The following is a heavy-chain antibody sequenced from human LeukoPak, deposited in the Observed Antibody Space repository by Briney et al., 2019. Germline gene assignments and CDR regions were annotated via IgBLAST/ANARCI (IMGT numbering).Heavy chain of an antibody. V-gene: IGHV4-4*07. Sequence: ETLSLTCTVSGGSISSYYWSWIRQPAGKGLEWIGRIYTSGSTNYNPSLKSRVTMSVDTSKNQFSLKLSSVTAADTAVYYCARDQGPCSSTSCWYNWFDPWGQGTLVTVSS. CDR3: ARDQGPCSSTSCWYNWFDP. CDR1: GGSISSYY. CDR2: IYTSGST. D-gene: IGHD2-2*01. J-gene: IGHJ5*02.